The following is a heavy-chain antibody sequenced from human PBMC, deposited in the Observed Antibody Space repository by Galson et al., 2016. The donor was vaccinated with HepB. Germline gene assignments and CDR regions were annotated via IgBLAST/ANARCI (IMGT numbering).Heavy chain of an antibody. Sequence: SLRLSCAASGFTFSSSWMYWFRKAPGKGLVWVSRIDSDGITTAYAASVKGRFTISRDNAKNTLSLQMNSLSAEDTAVYYCATGGGRRSKYYGMDVWGHGTMVTVSS. D-gene: IGHD1-26*01. CDR2: IDSDGITT. CDR1: GFTFSSSW. CDR3: ATGGGRRSKYYGMDV. V-gene: IGHV3-74*01. J-gene: IGHJ6*02.